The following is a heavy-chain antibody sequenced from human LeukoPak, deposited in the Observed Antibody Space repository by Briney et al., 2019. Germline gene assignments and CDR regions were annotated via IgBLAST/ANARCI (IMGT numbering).Heavy chain of an antibody. CDR2: INPSGGST. CDR1: GYTFISYY. Sequence: ASVTVSCKASGYTFISYYIHWVRQAPGQGLEWMGIINPSGGSTTYAQKFQGRVTMTRDTSTNTVYMELSSLRSGDTAVYYCARGLFGRNTWYVWLDPWGQGTPVTVSS. D-gene: IGHD6-13*01. CDR3: ARGLFGRNTWYVWLDP. V-gene: IGHV1-46*01. J-gene: IGHJ5*02.